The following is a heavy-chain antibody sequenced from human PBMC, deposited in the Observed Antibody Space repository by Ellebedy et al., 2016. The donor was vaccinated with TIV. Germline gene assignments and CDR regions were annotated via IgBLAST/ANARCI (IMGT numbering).Heavy chain of an antibody. CDR3: ISDIVGDGFDN. CDR2: IRSDSSNE. CDR1: GFTFSTYA. Sequence: PGGSLRLSCAASGFTFSTYAMHWVRQAPGKGPEWVAMIRSDSSNEYYADSVRGRFTISRDNSKNTLYLRMNSLRHEDTALYYCISDIVGDGFDNWGQGTMVTVSS. V-gene: IGHV3-30*02. J-gene: IGHJ3*02. D-gene: IGHD5-12*01.